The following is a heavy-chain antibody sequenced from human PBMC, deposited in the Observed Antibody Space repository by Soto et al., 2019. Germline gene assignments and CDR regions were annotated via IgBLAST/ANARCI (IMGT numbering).Heavy chain of an antibody. D-gene: IGHD4-4*01. CDR1: GYTFTSYG. J-gene: IGHJ6*02. Sequence: GASVKVSCKASGYTFTSYGISWVRQAPGQGLEWMGWISAYNGNTNYAQKLQGRVTMTTDTSTSTAYMELRSLRSEDTAVYYCARLLLYSNYGRPCYYYDGMDVWGQGTTVTVSS. CDR3: ARLLLYSNYGRPCYYYDGMDV. CDR2: ISAYNGNT. V-gene: IGHV1-18*01.